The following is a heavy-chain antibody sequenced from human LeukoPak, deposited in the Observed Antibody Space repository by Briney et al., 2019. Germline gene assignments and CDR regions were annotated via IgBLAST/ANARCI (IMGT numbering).Heavy chain of an antibody. D-gene: IGHD3-22*01. Sequence: GASLKTSSKGSGYIFTNYWIAWVRQLPGKGLEWMGIIYPDDSDTRYSPSFQGQVTISADKSISTTYLQWSSLKASDTAMYYCARRSYYDSGGYYDDFWGQGTLVTVSS. CDR1: GYIFTNYW. CDR2: IYPDDSDT. CDR3: ARRSYYDSGGYYDDF. V-gene: IGHV5-51*01. J-gene: IGHJ4*02.